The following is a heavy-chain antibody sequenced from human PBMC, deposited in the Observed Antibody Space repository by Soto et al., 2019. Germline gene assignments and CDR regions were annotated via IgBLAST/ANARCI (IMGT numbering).Heavy chain of an antibody. CDR2: INSDGSST. Sequence: GAVQLSCASCRFSFISYEMDWVRRAPGKGVVWVAHINSDGSSTSYADSGKGRSTISRDNATNTLYLQMNSLRAEGMAVYYCARSSYASSRYYQVPHFDYWGQGTLVTVSS. CDR1: RFSFISYE. CDR3: ARSSYASSRYYQVPHFDY. V-gene: IGHV3-74*01. J-gene: IGHJ4*02. D-gene: IGHD3-22*01.